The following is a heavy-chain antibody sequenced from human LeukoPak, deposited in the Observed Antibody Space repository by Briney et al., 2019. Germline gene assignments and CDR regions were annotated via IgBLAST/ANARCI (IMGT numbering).Heavy chain of an antibody. D-gene: IGHD3-22*01. CDR1: GFTFSSYG. V-gene: IGHV3-33*01. CDR2: IWYDGSNK. CDR3: ASGTYYYDSSAPGY. Sequence: PGRSLRLSCAASGFTFSSYGMHWVRQAPGKGLEWVAVIWYDGSNKYYADSVKGRFTISRDNSKNTLYLQMNSLRAEDTAVYYCASGTYYYDSSAPGYWGQRTLVTVSS. J-gene: IGHJ4*02.